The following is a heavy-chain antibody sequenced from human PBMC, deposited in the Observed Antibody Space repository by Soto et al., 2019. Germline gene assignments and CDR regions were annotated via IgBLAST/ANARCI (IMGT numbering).Heavy chain of an antibody. CDR3: ARSLEPNWSDP. D-gene: IGHD1-1*01. J-gene: IGHJ5*02. CDR1: GYTFTSYA. Sequence: ASVKVSCKASGYTFTSYAMHWVRQAPGQRLEWMGWINAGNGNTKYSQKFQGRVTITRDTSASTAYMELSSPRSEDTAVYYCARSLEPNWSDPWGQGTLVTVSS. CDR2: INAGNGNT. V-gene: IGHV1-3*01.